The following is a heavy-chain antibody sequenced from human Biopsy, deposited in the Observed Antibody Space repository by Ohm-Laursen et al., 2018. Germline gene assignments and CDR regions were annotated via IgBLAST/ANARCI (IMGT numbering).Heavy chain of an antibody. D-gene: IGHD1-14*01. J-gene: IGHJ5*02. CDR1: GFIFSDYY. Sequence: GSLRLSCAASGFIFSDYYMSWIRQAPGKGLEWVSSISRSTSHILYAETLKGRFTSSRDNAKNSVYLQMNGLRVEDTAVYYCARGRSHLLPDHDWFDPWGQGTLVTVSS. CDR3: ARGRSHLLPDHDWFDP. CDR2: ISRSTSHI. V-gene: IGHV3-11*06.